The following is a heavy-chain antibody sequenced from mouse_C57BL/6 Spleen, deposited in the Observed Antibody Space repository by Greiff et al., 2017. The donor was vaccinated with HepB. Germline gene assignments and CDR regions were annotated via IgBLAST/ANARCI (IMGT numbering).Heavy chain of an antibody. CDR2: IFPGSGST. D-gene: IGHD2-12*01. Sequence: VKLQESGPELVKPGASVKISCKASGYTFTDYYINWVKQRPGQGLEWIGWIFPGSGSTYYNEKFKGKATLTVDKSSSTAYMLLSSLTSEDSAVYFCARSKGYSPCFAYWGQGTLVTVSA. CDR3: ARSKGYSPCFAY. J-gene: IGHJ3*01. V-gene: IGHV1-75*01. CDR1: GYTFTDYY.